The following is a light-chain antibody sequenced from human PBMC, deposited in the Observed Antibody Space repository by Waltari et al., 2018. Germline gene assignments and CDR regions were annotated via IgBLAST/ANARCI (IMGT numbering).Light chain of an antibody. V-gene: IGKV1-5*03. CDR2: KAS. Sequence: DIQMTQSPSTLSASVGDRVTITCRASQSISSWVAWYQQKPGKAPKLLIYKASSLESGVASRFRGSGSGAEFTLTISSLQPDDFATYYCQQYNSYPYTFGQGTKLEIK. J-gene: IGKJ2*01. CDR3: QQYNSYPYT. CDR1: QSISSW.